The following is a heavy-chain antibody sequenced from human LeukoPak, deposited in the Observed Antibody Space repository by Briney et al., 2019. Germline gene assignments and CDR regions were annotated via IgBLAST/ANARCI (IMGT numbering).Heavy chain of an antibody. CDR3: ARERTYCTNGVCYKPRRSTPDDAFDI. D-gene: IGHD2-8*01. CDR2: INHSGST. J-gene: IGHJ3*02. CDR1: GGSFSGYY. V-gene: IGHV4-34*01. Sequence: SETLSLTCVVYGGSFSGYYWSWLRQPPGKGLEWIGEINHSGSTNYNPSLKSRVTISVDTSKNQFSLKLSSVTAADTAVYYCARERTYCTNGVCYKPRRSTPDDAFDIWGQGTMVTVSS.